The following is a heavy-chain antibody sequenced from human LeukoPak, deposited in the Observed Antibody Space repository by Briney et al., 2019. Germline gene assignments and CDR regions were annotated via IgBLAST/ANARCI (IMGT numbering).Heavy chain of an antibody. CDR3: ASRGYCSSPSCYENWFDP. CDR2: INHSGST. Sequence: KASETLSLTCAVYGGSFSGYYWSWIRQPPGKGLEWIGEINHSGSTNYNPSLTSPVTISVDTSTNQFSLKLSSVTAADTAVYYCASRGYCSSPSCYENWFDPWGQGTLVTVSS. D-gene: IGHD2-2*01. V-gene: IGHV4-34*01. J-gene: IGHJ5*02. CDR1: GGSFSGYY.